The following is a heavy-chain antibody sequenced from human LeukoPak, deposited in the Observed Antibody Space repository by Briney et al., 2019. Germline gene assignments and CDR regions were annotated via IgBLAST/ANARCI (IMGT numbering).Heavy chain of an antibody. Sequence: GGSLRLSCAASGFTFSSYGMHWVRQAPGKGLEWVAFIRYDGSNKYYADSVKGRFTISRDNSKNTLYLQMNSLRAEDTAVYYCAKEAERYSSGWRPGEYFDYWGQGTLVTVSS. CDR1: GFTFSSYG. CDR2: IRYDGSNK. D-gene: IGHD6-19*01. J-gene: IGHJ4*02. CDR3: AKEAERYSSGWRPGEYFDY. V-gene: IGHV3-30*02.